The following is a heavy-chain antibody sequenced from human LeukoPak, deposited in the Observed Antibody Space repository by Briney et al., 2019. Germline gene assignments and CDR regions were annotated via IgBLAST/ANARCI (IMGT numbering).Heavy chain of an antibody. J-gene: IGHJ6*03. CDR2: IYSSGDT. V-gene: IGHV4-61*02. Sequence: SETLSLTCTVSGGSISSGTYYWSWIRQPAGKGLEWIGRIYSSGDTNYNPSLKSRVTISVDTSKNQFSLRLSSVTAADTAVYYCARSLPDSSNWYKGYYCYYMDVWGKGTTVTVSS. D-gene: IGHD6-13*01. CDR1: GGSISSGTYY. CDR3: ARSLPDSSNWYKGYYCYYMDV.